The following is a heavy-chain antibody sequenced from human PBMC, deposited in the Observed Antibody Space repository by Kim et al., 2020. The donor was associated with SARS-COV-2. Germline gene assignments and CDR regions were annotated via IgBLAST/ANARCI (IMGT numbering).Heavy chain of an antibody. CDR3: ARDGQQQLVQSLTHYYGMDV. V-gene: IGHV3-66*01. CDR2: IYSCGST. D-gene: IGHD6-13*01. Sequence: GGSLRLSCAASGFTVSSNYMSWVRQAPGKGLEWVSVIYSCGSTYYADSVKGRFTISRDNSKNTLYLQMNSLRAEDTAVYYCARDGQQQLVQSLTHYYGMDVWGQGTTVTVSS. CDR1: GFTVSSNY. J-gene: IGHJ6*02.